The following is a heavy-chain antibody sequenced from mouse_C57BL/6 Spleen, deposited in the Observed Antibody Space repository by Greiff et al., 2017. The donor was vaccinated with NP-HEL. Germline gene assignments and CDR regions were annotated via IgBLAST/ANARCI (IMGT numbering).Heavy chain of an antibody. V-gene: IGHV1-64*01. CDR2: IHPNSGST. Sequence: VQLQQPGAELVKPGASVKLSCKASGYTFTSYWMHWVKQRPGQGLEWIGMIHPNSGSTNYNEKFKSKATLTVDTSSSTAYMQLSSLTSEDSAVYCCARDTTGYFDVWGTGTTVTVSS. J-gene: IGHJ1*03. D-gene: IGHD1-1*01. CDR3: ARDTTGYFDV. CDR1: GYTFTSYW.